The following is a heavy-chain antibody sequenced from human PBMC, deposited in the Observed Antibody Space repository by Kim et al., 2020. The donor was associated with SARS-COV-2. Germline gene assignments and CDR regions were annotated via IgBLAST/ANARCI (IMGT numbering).Heavy chain of an antibody. Sequence: SETLSLTCAVYGGSFSGYYWSWIRQPPGKGLEWIGEINHSGSTNYNPSLKSRVTISVDTSKNQFSLKLSSVTAADTAVYYCARGRFSYCSSTSCYIIDYWGQGTLVTVSS. CDR1: GGSFSGYY. J-gene: IGHJ4*02. D-gene: IGHD2-2*02. V-gene: IGHV4-34*01. CDR2: INHSGST. CDR3: ARGRFSYCSSTSCYIIDY.